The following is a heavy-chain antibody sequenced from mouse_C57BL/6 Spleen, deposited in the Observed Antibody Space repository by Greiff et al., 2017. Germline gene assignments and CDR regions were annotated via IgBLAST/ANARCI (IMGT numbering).Heavy chain of an antibody. CDR2: IDPSDSYT. CDR3: AREGTTVVALDY. J-gene: IGHJ2*01. CDR1: GYTFTSYW. Sequence: QVQLKQSGAELVRPGTSVKLSCKASGYTFTSYWMHWVKQRPGQGLEWIGVIDPSDSYTNYNQKFKGKATLTVDTSSSTAYMQLSSLTSEDSAVYYCAREGTTVVALDYWGQGTTLTVSS. D-gene: IGHD1-1*01. V-gene: IGHV1-59*01.